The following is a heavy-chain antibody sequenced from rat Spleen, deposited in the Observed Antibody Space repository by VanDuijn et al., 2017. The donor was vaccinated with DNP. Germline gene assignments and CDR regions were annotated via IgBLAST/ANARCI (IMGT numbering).Heavy chain of an antibody. CDR2: TFYDGSRT. Sequence: EVQLVESGGGLVQPGRSLKLSCAASGFTFSDYNMAWVRQAPKKGLEWVANTFYDGSRTYYRDSVKGRFTISRDNAKSTLYLQMDSLRSEDTATYYCAAQGTGTTRHYLAYWGQGVMVTVSS. D-gene: IGHD1-5*01. J-gene: IGHJ2*01. V-gene: IGHV5S10*01. CDR3: AAQGTGTTRHYLAY. CDR1: GFTFSDYN.